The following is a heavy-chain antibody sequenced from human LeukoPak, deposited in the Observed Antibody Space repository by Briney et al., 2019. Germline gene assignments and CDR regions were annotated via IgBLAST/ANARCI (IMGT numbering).Heavy chain of an antibody. CDR2: IYYSGST. V-gene: IGHV4-59*01. CDR3: ARVGGDGYNWDYYYMDV. CDR1: GGSISSYY. D-gene: IGHD5-24*01. Sequence: SETLSLTCTVSGGSISSYYWSWIRQPPGKGLEWIGCIYYSGSTNYNPSLKSRVTISVDTSKNQFSLKLSSVTAADTAVYYCARVGGDGYNWDYYYMDVWGKGTTVTVSS. J-gene: IGHJ6*03.